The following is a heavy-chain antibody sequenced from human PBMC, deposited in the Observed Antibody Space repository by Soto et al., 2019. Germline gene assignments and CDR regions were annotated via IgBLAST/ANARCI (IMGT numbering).Heavy chain of an antibody. CDR3: ARDHVVVPAATSYYYYGMDV. CDR1: GFTFSDYY. V-gene: IGHV3-11*05. Sequence: QVQLVESGGSLVKPGGSLRLSCAASGFTFSDYYMSWIRQAPGKGLEWVSYISSSSSYTNYADSVKGRFTISRDNAKNSLYLQMNSLRAEDTAVYYCARDHVVVPAATSYYYYGMDVWGQGTTVTVSS. D-gene: IGHD2-2*01. J-gene: IGHJ6*02. CDR2: ISSSSSYT.